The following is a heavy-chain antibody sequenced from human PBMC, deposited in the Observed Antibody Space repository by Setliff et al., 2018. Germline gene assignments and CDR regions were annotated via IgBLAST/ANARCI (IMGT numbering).Heavy chain of an antibody. D-gene: IGHD6-19*01. CDR2: ISAYNGNT. J-gene: IGHJ3*01. CDR1: GYTFTSYG. V-gene: IGHV1-18*01. CDR3: VREYSGGGLM. Sequence: ASVKVSCKASGYTFTSYGFSWVRQAPGQGLEWMGWISAYNGNTNYGQKYQGRDTMTTDTSTNTVYMELRSLRSDDTAVYFCVREYSGGGLMWGQGTMVTVSS.